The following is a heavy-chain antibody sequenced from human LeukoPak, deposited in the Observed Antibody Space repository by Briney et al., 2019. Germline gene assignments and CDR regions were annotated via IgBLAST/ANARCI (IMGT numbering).Heavy chain of an antibody. V-gene: IGHV3-23*01. CDR1: GFTFSSYA. CDR3: AIVYSSSWYVGY. CDR2: ISGSGGST. D-gene: IGHD6-13*01. J-gene: IGHJ4*02. Sequence: PGGSLRLSCAASGFTFSSYAMSWVRQAPGKGLEWVSGISGSGGSTYYADSVKGRFTITRDNSKNTLYLQMNSLRAEDTAVYYCAIVYSSSWYVGYWGQGTLVTVSS.